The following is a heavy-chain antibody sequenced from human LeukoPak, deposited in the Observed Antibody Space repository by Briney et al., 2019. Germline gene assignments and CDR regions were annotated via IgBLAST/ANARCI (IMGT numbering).Heavy chain of an antibody. J-gene: IGHJ4*02. Sequence: GGSLRLSCAASGFTFSSYGMHWVRQAPGKGLEWVAVISYDGSNKCYGDSVKGRFTMSRENSKNRVDVQMNSLRAEDTAVYYCATVASPVDDYWGQGTLVTVSS. CDR2: ISYDGSNK. CDR3: ATVASPVDDY. D-gene: IGHD2-15*01. CDR1: GFTFSSYG. V-gene: IGHV3-30*03.